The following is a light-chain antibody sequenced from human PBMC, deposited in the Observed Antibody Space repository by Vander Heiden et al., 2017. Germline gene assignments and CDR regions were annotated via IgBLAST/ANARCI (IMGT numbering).Light chain of an antibody. Sequence: QSVLTQPPSASGTPGQRVTISCSGTKSNVGTNYVYWYQQLPGTAPKLLIYRNNERPSGVPDRFSGSKSGTSASLAISGLRSEDEADYYCAAWDDSLNVVFGGGTKLTVL. CDR2: RNN. V-gene: IGLV1-47*01. CDR1: KSNVGTNY. CDR3: AAWDDSLNVV. J-gene: IGLJ2*01.